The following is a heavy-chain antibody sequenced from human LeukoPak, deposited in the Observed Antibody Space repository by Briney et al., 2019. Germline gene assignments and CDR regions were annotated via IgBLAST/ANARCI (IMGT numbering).Heavy chain of an antibody. CDR2: IYYSGST. Sequence: SETLSLTCAVYGGSFSSYYWSWIRQPPGKGLEWIGYIYYSGSTNYNPSLKSRVTISVDTSKNQFSLKLSSVTAADTAVYYCASSARKYSSSWSLDYWGQGTLVTVSS. CDR1: GGSFSSYY. CDR3: ASSARKYSSSWSLDY. J-gene: IGHJ4*02. V-gene: IGHV4-59*08. D-gene: IGHD6-13*01.